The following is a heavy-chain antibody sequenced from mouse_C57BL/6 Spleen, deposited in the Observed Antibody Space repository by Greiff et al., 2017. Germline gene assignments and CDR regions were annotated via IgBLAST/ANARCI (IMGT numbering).Heavy chain of an antibody. J-gene: IGHJ4*01. Sequence: VQLQQSGPELVKPGASVKISRKASGYTFTDYYMNWVKQSHGKSLEWIGDINPNNGGTSYNQKFKGKATLTVDKSSSTAYMELRSLTSEDSAVYYCAPITTVVADYAMDYWGQGTSVTVSS. V-gene: IGHV1-26*01. D-gene: IGHD1-1*01. CDR3: APITTVVADYAMDY. CDR2: INPNNGGT. CDR1: GYTFTDYY.